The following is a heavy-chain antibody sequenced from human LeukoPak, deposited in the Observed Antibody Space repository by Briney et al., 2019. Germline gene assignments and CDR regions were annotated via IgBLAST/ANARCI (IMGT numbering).Heavy chain of an antibody. V-gene: IGHV3-11*06. D-gene: IGHD4-17*01. Sequence: GGSLRLSCVASGFTFSDYYMSWIRQAPGKGLEWVSYISSSSSYTNYADSVKGRFTISRDNAKNSLYLQMSSLRAEDTAVYYCARVGYGDYGFDYWGQGTLVTVSS. CDR2: ISSSSSYT. CDR3: ARVGYGDYGFDY. J-gene: IGHJ4*02. CDR1: GFTFSDYY.